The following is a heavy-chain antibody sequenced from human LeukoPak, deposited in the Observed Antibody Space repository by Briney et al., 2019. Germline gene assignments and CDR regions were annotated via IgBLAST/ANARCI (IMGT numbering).Heavy chain of an antibody. CDR3: ARVYYGRTYDYWYFDL. J-gene: IGHJ2*01. V-gene: IGHV4-38-2*02. CDR2: IYHGGST. Sequence: SETLSLTCSVSGYSISSGYYWGWIRQPPGKGLEWIGSIYHGGSTYYNPSLKSRVTISVDTSKNQFSLKLSSVTAADTAVYFCARVYYGRTYDYWYFDLWGRGTLVTVSS. CDR1: GYSISSGYY. D-gene: IGHD3-10*01.